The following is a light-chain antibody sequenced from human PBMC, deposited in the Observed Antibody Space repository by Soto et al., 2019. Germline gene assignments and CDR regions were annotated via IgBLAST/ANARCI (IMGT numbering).Light chain of an antibody. CDR1: NNDIGVYDF. Sequence: QSALTQPRSVSGSPGQSVTISCTGTNNDIGVYDFVSWYQHHPGKAPRLIIYEVVQRPSGVPDRFSGSKSGNTASLTVSGLQAADEADYFCKSYAGSNTYVFGSGTKLTVL. V-gene: IGLV2-8*01. J-gene: IGLJ1*01. CDR2: EVV. CDR3: KSYAGSNTYV.